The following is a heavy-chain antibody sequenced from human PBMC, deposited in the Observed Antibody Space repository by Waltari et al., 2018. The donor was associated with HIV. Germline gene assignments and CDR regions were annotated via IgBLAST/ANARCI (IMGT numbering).Heavy chain of an antibody. V-gene: IGHV3-66*02. D-gene: IGHD4-17*01. CDR2: VYSDGRT. CDR3: ARDTETYYYGLDV. CDR1: ILTVRSNN. Sequence: EVQLVESGGGLVQPGGSLRLSCAASILTVRSNNNKWVGLAPGKVREWVSFVYSDGRTDYADYVRGRFIISRDNSKNTVYLQMNSLRVDDTAVYFCARDTETYYYGLDVWGQGTTVTVSS. J-gene: IGHJ6*02.